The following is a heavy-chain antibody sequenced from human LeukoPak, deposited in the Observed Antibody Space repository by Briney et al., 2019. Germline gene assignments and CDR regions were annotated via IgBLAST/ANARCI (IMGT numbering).Heavy chain of an antibody. CDR2: INHSAST. Sequence: SETLSLTCGVYGGSFSGYYWTWIRQPPGKGLEWIGEINHSASTDYNPSLKSRVTISVDTSKNQFSLKLSSVTAADTAVYYCARGPISDYYGSGSQAWFDPWGQGTLVTVSS. CDR1: GGSFSGYY. CDR3: ARGPISDYYGSGSQAWFDP. D-gene: IGHD3-10*01. J-gene: IGHJ5*02. V-gene: IGHV4-34*01.